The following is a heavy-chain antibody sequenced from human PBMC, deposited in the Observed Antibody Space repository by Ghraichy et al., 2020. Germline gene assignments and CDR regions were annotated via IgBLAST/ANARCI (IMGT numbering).Heavy chain of an antibody. CDR2: INHSGST. J-gene: IGHJ4*02. CDR3: ARGNGGSYPFDY. D-gene: IGHD1-26*01. CDR1: GGSFSGYY. V-gene: IGHV4-34*01. Sequence: SETLSLTCAVYGGSFSGYYWSWIRQPPGKGLEWIGEINHSGSTNYNPSLKSRVTISVDTSKNQLSLKLSSVTAADTAVYYCARGNGGSYPFDYWGQGTLVTVSS.